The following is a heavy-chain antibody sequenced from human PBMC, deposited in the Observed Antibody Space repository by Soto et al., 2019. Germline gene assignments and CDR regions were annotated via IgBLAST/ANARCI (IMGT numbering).Heavy chain of an antibody. CDR3: ARGGRGYSYGSFDY. D-gene: IGHD5-18*01. Sequence: GASVKVSCKASGGTFSSYAISWVRQAPGQGLEWMGGIIPIFGTANYAQKFQGRVTITADKSTSTAYMELSSLRSEDTAVYYCARGGRGYSYGSFDYWGQGTLVTVSS. J-gene: IGHJ4*02. CDR1: GGTFSSYA. V-gene: IGHV1-69*06. CDR2: IIPIFGTA.